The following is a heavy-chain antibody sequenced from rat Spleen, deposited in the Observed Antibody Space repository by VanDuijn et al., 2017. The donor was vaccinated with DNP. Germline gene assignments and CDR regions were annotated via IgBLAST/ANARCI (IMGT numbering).Heavy chain of an antibody. D-gene: IGHD1-1*01. Sequence: EVQLQESGPGLVKPSQSLSLTCSVTGYSISSNYWGWIRKFPGSKMEWMGYISYSGGTRYNPSLKSRISITRDTSKRQFFLQLNSVTTEDTATYYCARWVRYFDYWGQGVMVTVSS. CDR2: ISYSGGT. V-gene: IGHV3-1*01. CDR3: ARWVRYFDY. J-gene: IGHJ2*01. CDR1: GYSISSNY.